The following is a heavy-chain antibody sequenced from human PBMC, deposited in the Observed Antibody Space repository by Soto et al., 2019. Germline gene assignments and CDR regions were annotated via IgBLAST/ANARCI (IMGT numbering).Heavy chain of an antibody. V-gene: IGHV3-21*01. Sequence: EVQLVESGGGLVKPGGSLRLSCAASGFTFSSYSMNWVRQAPGKGLEWVSSISSSSSYIYYADSVKGRFTISRDNAKNSLYLQMNSLRAEDTAVYYCASPWVGYSSGWYGFSNYYVMDVWGQGTTVSVSS. J-gene: IGHJ6*02. CDR2: ISSSSSYI. D-gene: IGHD6-19*01. CDR1: GFTFSSYS. CDR3: ASPWVGYSSGWYGFSNYYVMDV.